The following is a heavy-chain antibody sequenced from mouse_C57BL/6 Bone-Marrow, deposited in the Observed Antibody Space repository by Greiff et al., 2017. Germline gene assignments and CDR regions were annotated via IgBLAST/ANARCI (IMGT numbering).Heavy chain of an antibody. CDR2: IRNKANGYTT. J-gene: IGHJ2*01. V-gene: IGHV7-3*01. CDR1: GFTFTDYY. CDR3: ARLYNYGIPYSFDN. D-gene: IGHD1-1*01. Sequence: EVKVVESGGGLVQPGGSLSLSCAASGFTFTDYYMSWVRQPPGKALEWLGFIRNKANGYTTEYSASVKGRFTISRDNSQSILYLQMNALRAEDSATYYCARLYNYGIPYSFDNWGQGTTLTVSS.